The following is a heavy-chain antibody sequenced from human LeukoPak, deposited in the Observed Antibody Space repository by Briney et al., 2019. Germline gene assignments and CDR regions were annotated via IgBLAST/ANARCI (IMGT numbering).Heavy chain of an antibody. CDR3: VKIAPDLP. CDR1: GFTFSSFG. CDR2: ISDNGGSI. V-gene: IGHV3-23*01. D-gene: IGHD2-21*01. Sequence: GGTLRLSCAASGFTFSSFGMTWVRRAPGKGLEWVSAISDNGGSIFYADSVEGRFTISRDNSKNSLYLQMNSLRADDTAVYYCVKIAPDLPWGQGTLVTVS. J-gene: IGHJ5*02.